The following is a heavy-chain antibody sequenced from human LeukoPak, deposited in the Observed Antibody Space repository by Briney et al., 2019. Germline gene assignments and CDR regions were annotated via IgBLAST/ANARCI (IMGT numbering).Heavy chain of an antibody. V-gene: IGHV4-59*01. CDR1: GGSISSYY. D-gene: IGHD6-19*01. Sequence: SETLSLTCTVSGGSISSYYWSWIRQPPGKGLEWIGYIYYSGSTNYNPSLKSRVIISVDTSKNQFSLKLSSVTAADTAVYYCARAGYSSGWYLHDYWGQGTLVTVSS. J-gene: IGHJ4*02. CDR3: ARAGYSSGWYLHDY. CDR2: IYYSGST.